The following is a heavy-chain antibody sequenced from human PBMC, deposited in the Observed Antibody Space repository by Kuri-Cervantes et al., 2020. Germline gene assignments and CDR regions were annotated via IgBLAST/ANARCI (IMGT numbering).Heavy chain of an antibody. V-gene: IGHV1-2*02. Sequence: ASVKVSCRASGYTFTGYYMHWVRQAPGQGLEWMGWINPNSGGTNYAQKFQGRVTMTRDTSISTAYMELSRLRSEDTAVYYCATAGSYYEFVDYWGQGTLVTVSS. J-gene: IGHJ4*02. CDR1: GYTFTGYY. CDR2: INPNSGGT. CDR3: ATAGSYYEFVDY. D-gene: IGHD1-26*01.